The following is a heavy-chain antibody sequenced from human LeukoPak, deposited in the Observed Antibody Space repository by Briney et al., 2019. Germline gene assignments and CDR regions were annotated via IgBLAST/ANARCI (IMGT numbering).Heavy chain of an antibody. CDR2: IYYSGST. V-gene: IGHV4-39*01. Sequence: SETLSLTCTVSGGSISSSSYYWGWIRQPPGKGLEWIGSIYYSGSTYYNPSLKSRVTISVDTSKNQFSLKLSSVTAADTAVYYCAQTTRTGRVDPWGQGTLVTVSS. J-gene: IGHJ5*02. CDR1: GGSISSSSYY. CDR3: AQTTRTGRVDP. D-gene: IGHD2-8*02.